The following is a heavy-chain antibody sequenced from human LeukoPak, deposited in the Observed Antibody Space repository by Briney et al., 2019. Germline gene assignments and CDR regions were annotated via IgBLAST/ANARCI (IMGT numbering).Heavy chain of an antibody. CDR1: GFTFTSYA. CDR2: ISYDASNK. V-gene: IGHV3-30*04. D-gene: IGHD3-10*01. J-gene: IGHJ4*02. CDR3: AKAHGLLWFGELLIPSDY. Sequence: PGGSLRLSCTASGFTFTSYAMHWVRQAPGKGLEWVAVISYDASNKYYADSVKGRFTISRDSAKNSLFLQMNSLRAEDTAVYYCAKAHGLLWFGELLIPSDYWGQGTLVTVSS.